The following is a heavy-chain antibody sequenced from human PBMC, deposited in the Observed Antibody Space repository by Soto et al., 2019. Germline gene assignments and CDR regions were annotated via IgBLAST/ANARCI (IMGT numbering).Heavy chain of an antibody. V-gene: IGHV1-24*01. Sequence: ASVKVSCKDSGYTLTELSMHWVRQAPGKGLEWMGGFDPEDGETIYAQKFQGRVTMTEDTSTDTAYMELSSLRSEDTAVYYCAGGRGLRGRPLLDIWGQGTMVTVSS. CDR2: FDPEDGET. CDR1: GYTLTELS. D-gene: IGHD5-12*01. J-gene: IGHJ3*02. CDR3: AGGRGLRGRPLLDI.